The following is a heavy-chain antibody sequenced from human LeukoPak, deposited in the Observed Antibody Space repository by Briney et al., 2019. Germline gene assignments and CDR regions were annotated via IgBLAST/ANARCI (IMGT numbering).Heavy chain of an antibody. CDR3: TKDTGTTGEVKFYP. Sequence: KTSETLSLTCTVSGGSISSSSYYWGWIRQPPGKGLEWIGSIYYSGSTYYNPSLKSRVTISVDTSKNQFSLKLSSVTAADTAVYYCTKDTGTTGEVKFYPWGQGTLVTVSS. CDR2: IYYSGST. D-gene: IGHD4-17*01. J-gene: IGHJ5*02. V-gene: IGHV4-39*07. CDR1: GGSISSSSYY.